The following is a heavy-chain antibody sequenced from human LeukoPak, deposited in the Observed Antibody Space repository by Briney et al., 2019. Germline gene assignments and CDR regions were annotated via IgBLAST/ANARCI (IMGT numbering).Heavy chain of an antibody. CDR2: MNPNSGNT. D-gene: IGHD4-23*01. CDR3: ARGADYGGNSGSWFDP. V-gene: IGHV1-8*03. Sequence: ASVKVSCKASGYTFTSYDVNWVRQATGQGLEWMGWMNPNSGNTGYAQKFQGRVTITRNTSISTAYMELSSLRSEDTAVYYCARGADYGGNSGSWFDPWGQGTLVTVSS. J-gene: IGHJ5*02. CDR1: GYTFTSYD.